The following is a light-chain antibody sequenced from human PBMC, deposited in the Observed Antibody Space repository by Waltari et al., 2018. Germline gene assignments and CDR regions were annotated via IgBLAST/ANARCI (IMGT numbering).Light chain of an antibody. J-gene: IGKJ2*01. CDR1: QSISNY. V-gene: IGKV1-39*01. CDR2: AAS. CDR3: QQSYSTPRT. Sequence: DIQMTQSPSSLSTSVGDRVTITCRASQSISNYLNWYQQKPGKAPKLLIYAASTLQSGVLSRFSGSGSGTDFTLTISSLQPEDFVTYYCQQSYSTPRTFGQGTRLEIK.